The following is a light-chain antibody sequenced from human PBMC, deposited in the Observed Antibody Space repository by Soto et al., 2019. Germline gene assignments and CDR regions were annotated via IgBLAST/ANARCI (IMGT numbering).Light chain of an antibody. Sequence: HSVLTQPPSASGTPGQRVTISCSGSSSNIGKNNVNWYQQLPGTAPKLLIYNNNQRPSGVPARFSASKSGTSASLAVSGLQSDDEADYFCSAWDGSLNGVVFGGGTKLTVL. CDR2: NNN. J-gene: IGLJ2*01. V-gene: IGLV1-44*01. CDR3: SAWDGSLNGVV. CDR1: SSNIGKNN.